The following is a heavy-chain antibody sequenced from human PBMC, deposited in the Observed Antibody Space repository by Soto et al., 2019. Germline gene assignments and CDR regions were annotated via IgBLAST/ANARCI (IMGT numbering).Heavy chain of an antibody. J-gene: IGHJ3*01. CDR2: ITGNSDEI. Sequence: EMQLLESGGGLVQPGGSLRLSCAASGFTFSTYVMSWIRQAPGKGLEWVSSITGNSDEIFYACSVRGRFTISRDNSNSRVYMQMNSLRAEDTALYYCVKRGANWGAFDVWGQGTVVTVSS. CDR3: VKRGANWGAFDV. D-gene: IGHD1-26*01. V-gene: IGHV3-23*01. CDR1: GFTFSTYV.